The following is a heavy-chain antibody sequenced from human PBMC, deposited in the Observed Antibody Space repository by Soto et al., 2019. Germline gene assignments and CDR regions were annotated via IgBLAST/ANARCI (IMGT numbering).Heavy chain of an antibody. D-gene: IGHD2-15*01. CDR1: GDSISSGGYY. CDR2: IYYSGST. CDR3: AREVSRYSRAFDI. Sequence: SETLSLTCTVSGDSISSGGYYWSWIRQHPGKGLEWIGYIYYSGSTYYNPSLKSRVTISVDTSKNQFSLKLSSVTAADTAVYYCAREVSRYSRAFDIWGQGTMVTVSS. V-gene: IGHV4-31*03. J-gene: IGHJ3*02.